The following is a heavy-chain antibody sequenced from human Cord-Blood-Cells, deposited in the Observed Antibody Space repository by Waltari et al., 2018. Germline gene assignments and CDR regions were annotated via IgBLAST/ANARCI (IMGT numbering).Heavy chain of an antibody. CDR2: IIPSFGTA. CDR3: ARVRYYDSSGYYYYFDY. Sequence: VQLVQSGAEVKKPGSSVKVSCKASGGTFSXYAISWVRQAPGQGLEWMGGIIPSFGTANYAQKFQGRVTITADESTSTGYVELSSLRSEDTDVYYCARVRYYDSSGYYYYFDYWGQGTLVTVSS. CDR1: GGTFSXYA. D-gene: IGHD3-22*01. V-gene: IGHV1-69*01. J-gene: IGHJ4*02.